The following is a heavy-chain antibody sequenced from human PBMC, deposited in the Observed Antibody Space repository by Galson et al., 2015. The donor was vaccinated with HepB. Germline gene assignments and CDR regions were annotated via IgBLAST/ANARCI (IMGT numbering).Heavy chain of an antibody. D-gene: IGHD1-26*01. CDR3: AKDHLGGIGNY. V-gene: IGHV3-30*18. J-gene: IGHJ4*02. CDR1: GFSFSSYV. Sequence: SLRLSCAASGFSFSSYVMHWVHQAPGKGLEWVALISYDGSNKYYADSVKGRFTISRDNSNNTLYLQMNSLRAEDTAVYYCAKDHLGGIGNYWGQGTLVTVSS. CDR2: ISYDGSNK.